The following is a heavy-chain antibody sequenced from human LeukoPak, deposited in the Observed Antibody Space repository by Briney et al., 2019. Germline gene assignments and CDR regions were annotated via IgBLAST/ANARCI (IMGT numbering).Heavy chain of an antibody. Sequence: GGTLRLSCAVSGNTLRNYGISWVPHAPGKGREGGADLSDGGGSRNYADSVKGRFTISRDSSKNTLYLQMNSLRAEDTAIYYCARVIRAAPGKGYFDYWGQGTLVTVSS. J-gene: IGHJ4*02. V-gene: IGHV3-23*01. CDR3: ARVIRAAPGKGYFDY. D-gene: IGHD6-13*01. CDR1: GNTLRNYG. CDR2: LSDGGGSR.